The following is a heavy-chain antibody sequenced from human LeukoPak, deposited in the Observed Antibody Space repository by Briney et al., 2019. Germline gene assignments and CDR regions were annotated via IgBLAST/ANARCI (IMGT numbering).Heavy chain of an antibody. J-gene: IGHJ6*03. CDR3: ARARVTMVTKQIRYYMDV. CDR2: INHSGST. D-gene: IGHD3-10*01. Sequence: SQTLSLTCAVYGGSFSGYYWSWIRHPPGKGLEWIGEINHSGSTNYTPPLKSRVTISVDTSKYQFSLKLSSVTAADTAVYYCARARVTMVTKQIRYYMDVWGKGTTVTISS. V-gene: IGHV4-34*01. CDR1: GGSFSGYY.